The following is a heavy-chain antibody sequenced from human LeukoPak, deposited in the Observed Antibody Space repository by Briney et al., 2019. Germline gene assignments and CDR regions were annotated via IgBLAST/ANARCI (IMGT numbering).Heavy chain of an antibody. J-gene: IGHJ4*02. D-gene: IGHD1-26*01. CDR2: INPNSGDT. V-gene: IGHV1-2*02. CDR3: ALTGSYHGR. CDR1: EYTFTGYY. Sequence: ASVKVSCKASEYTFTGYYVHWVRQAPGQGLEWMGGINPNSGDTNYAQKFQGRVTMTRDTSISTAYMELNSLRSDDTAVYYCALTGSYHGRWGQGTLVTVSS.